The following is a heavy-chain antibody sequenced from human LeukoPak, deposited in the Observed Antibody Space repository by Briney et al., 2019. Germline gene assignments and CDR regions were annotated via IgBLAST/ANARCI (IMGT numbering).Heavy chain of an antibody. CDR3: ARDSSSSFDY. CDR2: ISDCGGST. V-gene: IGHV3-23*01. J-gene: IGHJ4*02. CDR1: GFTFSSYA. D-gene: IGHD6-6*01. Sequence: PGGSLRLSCAVSGFTFSSYAMSWVRQAPGKGLECVSAISDCGGSTYYADSVKGRYTISRDNSKNTLYLQMNSLRAEDTAVYYCARDSSSSFDYWGQRTLVTVSS.